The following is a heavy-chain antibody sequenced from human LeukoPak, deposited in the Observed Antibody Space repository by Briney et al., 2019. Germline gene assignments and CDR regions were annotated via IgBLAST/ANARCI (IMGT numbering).Heavy chain of an antibody. V-gene: IGHV4-34*01. D-gene: IGHD6-19*01. Sequence: SETLSLTCAVYGGSFSGYYWSWIRQPPGKGLEWIGEINHSGSTNYNPSVKSRVTISVDTSKNQFSLRLSSVTAADTAVYYCAFRIAVAGYAFDIWGQGTMVTVSS. J-gene: IGHJ3*02. CDR3: AFRIAVAGYAFDI. CDR1: GGSFSGYY. CDR2: INHSGST.